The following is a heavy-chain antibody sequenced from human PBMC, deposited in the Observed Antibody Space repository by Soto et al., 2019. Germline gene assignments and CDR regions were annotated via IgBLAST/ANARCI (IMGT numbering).Heavy chain of an antibody. CDR1: GFTFSRYW. V-gene: IGHV3-7*01. D-gene: IGHD2-15*01. CDR3: ARDPVCSGGSCYDY. Sequence: GGSLRLSCAASGFTFSRYWMTWVRQAPGKGLEWVANIKQDGSEIYYVDSVKGRFTVSRDNAENSLYLQMNSLRAEDTAVYYCARDPVCSGGSCYDYWGQGTLVTSPQ. CDR2: IKQDGSEI. J-gene: IGHJ4*02.